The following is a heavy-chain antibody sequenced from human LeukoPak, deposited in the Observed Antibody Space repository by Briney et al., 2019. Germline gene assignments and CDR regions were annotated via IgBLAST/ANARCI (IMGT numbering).Heavy chain of an antibody. CDR3: ARAYYYDSSGYFLSYYYYYMDV. CDR2: IYYSGST. CDR1: GGFISSYY. V-gene: IGHV4-59*01. D-gene: IGHD3-22*01. J-gene: IGHJ6*03. Sequence: SETLSLTCTVSGGFISSYYWSWIRQPPGKGLEWIWYIYYSGSTNYNPSLKSRVTISVDTSKNQVSLKLSSVTAADTAVYYCARAYYYDSSGYFLSYYYYYMDVWGKGTTVTVSS.